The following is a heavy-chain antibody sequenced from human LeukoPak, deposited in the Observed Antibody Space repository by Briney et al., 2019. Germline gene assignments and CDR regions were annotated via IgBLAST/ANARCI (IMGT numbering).Heavy chain of an antibody. Sequence: PGGSLRLSCAASGFTFSSYAMHWVRQAPGKGLEWVALISYDGSNKYYADSVKGRFTISRDNSKNTLYLQMNSLRAEDTAVYYCARDGQWPRAFYGMDVWGQGTTVTVSS. D-gene: IGHD2-8*01. CDR2: ISYDGSNK. V-gene: IGHV3-30-3*01. CDR3: ARDGQWPRAFYGMDV. CDR1: GFTFSSYA. J-gene: IGHJ6*02.